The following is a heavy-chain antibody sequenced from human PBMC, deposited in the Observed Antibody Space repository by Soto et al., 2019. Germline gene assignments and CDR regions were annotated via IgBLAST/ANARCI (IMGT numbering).Heavy chain of an antibody. V-gene: IGHV3-23*01. D-gene: IGHD2-2*01. J-gene: IGHJ4*02. Sequence: PGGSLRLSCAASGFTFSSYAMSWVRQAPGKGLEWVSAISGSGGSTYYADSVKGRFTISRDNSKNTLYLQMNSLRAEDTAVYYCAKDPPLWVVDADYFDYWGQGTLVTVSS. CDR3: AKDPPLWVVDADYFDY. CDR1: GFTFSSYA. CDR2: ISGSGGST.